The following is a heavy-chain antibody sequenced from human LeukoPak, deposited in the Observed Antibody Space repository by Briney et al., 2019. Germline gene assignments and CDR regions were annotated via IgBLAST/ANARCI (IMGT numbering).Heavy chain of an antibody. CDR3: ARGPPSGSYYRY. D-gene: IGHD1-26*01. CDR1: GFTFSSYS. J-gene: IGHJ4*02. Sequence: PGGSLRLSCAASGFTFSSYSMNWVRQAPGKGLEWVAVISYDGSNKYYADSVKGRFTISRDNSKNTLYLQMNSLRAEDTAVYYCARGPPSGSYYRYWGQGTLVTVSS. V-gene: IGHV3-30*03. CDR2: ISYDGSNK.